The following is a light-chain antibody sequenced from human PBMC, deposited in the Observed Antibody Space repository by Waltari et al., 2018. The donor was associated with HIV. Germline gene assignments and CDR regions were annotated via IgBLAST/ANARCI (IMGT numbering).Light chain of an antibody. CDR2: EVN. J-gene: IGLJ2*01. CDR1: SSDIGGYNF. CDR3: SSFAGSDNRVV. Sequence: QSALTQPPSASGSPGQSVTISGPGASSDIGGYNFVSLYQQHPDKTTKLIIYEVNKRPSGVPGRFSGAKSGNVASLTVSGLQDADEADYFCSSFAGSDNRVVFGGGTRLTVL. V-gene: IGLV2-8*01.